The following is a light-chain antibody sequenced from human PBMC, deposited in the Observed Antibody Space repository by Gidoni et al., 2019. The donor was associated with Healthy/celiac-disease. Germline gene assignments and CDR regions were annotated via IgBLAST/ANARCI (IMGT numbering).Light chain of an antibody. CDR2: DAS. J-gene: IGKJ5*01. CDR1: QSVSSY. CDR3: QKRSNSL. Sequence: EIVLTQSPATLSLSPGERATLSCRASQSVSSYLAWYQQKPGQAPRLLIYDASNRATGIPARFRGSGSGTDFTLTISSLEPEDFAVYYCQKRSNSLFGQGTRLEIK. V-gene: IGKV3-11*01.